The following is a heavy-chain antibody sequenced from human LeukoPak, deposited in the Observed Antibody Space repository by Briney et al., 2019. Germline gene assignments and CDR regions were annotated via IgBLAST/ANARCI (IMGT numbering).Heavy chain of an antibody. J-gene: IGHJ6*03. Sequence: GESLKISCKASGYSFTSYWIAWVRQMPGKGLEWMGIIYPGDSDARDSPSFQGQVTISADKSIRTAYLQWSSLKASDTAMYYCARHTRMVRGVMVRYYYMDVWGKGTTVTVSS. CDR1: GYSFTSYW. CDR3: ARHTRMVRGVMVRYYYMDV. V-gene: IGHV5-51*01. D-gene: IGHD3-10*01. CDR2: IYPGDSDA.